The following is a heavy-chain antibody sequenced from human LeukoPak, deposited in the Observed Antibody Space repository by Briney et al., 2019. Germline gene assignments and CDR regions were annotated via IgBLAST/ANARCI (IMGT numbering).Heavy chain of an antibody. D-gene: IGHD3-22*01. CDR3: ARVECSGCPYY. CDR2: INHSGST. Sequence: SETLSLTCAVYGVSFSGYYWSWIRQPPGKGLEWIGEINHSGSTNYNPSLKSRVTISVDTSKNQFSLKLSSVTAADTAVYYCARVECSGCPYYWGQGTLVTVSS. V-gene: IGHV4-34*01. J-gene: IGHJ4*02. CDR1: GVSFSGYY.